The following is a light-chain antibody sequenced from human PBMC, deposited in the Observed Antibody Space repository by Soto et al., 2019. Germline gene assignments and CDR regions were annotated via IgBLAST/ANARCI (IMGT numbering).Light chain of an antibody. Sequence: QSALTQPPSASGSPGQSVTISCTGTGSDIGGYNFVSWYQQHPGKAPKLMIYGVTERPSGVPDRFSGSKSGNTASLTVSGLQAEDEADYYCYSYAGRNNCVFGGGTKLTVL. V-gene: IGLV2-8*01. CDR3: YSYAGRNNCV. CDR1: GSDIGGYNF. CDR2: GVT. J-gene: IGLJ3*02.